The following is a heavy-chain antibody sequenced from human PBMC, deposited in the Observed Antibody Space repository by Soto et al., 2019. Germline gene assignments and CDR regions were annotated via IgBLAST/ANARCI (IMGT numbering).Heavy chain of an antibody. D-gene: IGHD3-22*01. CDR3: ARTEYYYDSSGYFDY. J-gene: IGHJ4*02. CDR1: GYTFTSYG. Sequence: ASVKVSCKASGYTFTSYGISWVRQAPGQGLEWMGWISAYNGNTNYAQKLQGRVTMTTDTSTSTAYMELRSLRSDDTAVYYCARTEYYYDSSGYFDYWCQGTLVTVSS. V-gene: IGHV1-18*01. CDR2: ISAYNGNT.